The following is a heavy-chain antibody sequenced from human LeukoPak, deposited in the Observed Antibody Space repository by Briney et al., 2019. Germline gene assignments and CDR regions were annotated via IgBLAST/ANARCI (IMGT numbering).Heavy chain of an antibody. CDR1: GFPFSSHA. D-gene: IGHD2-2*01. CDR3: LPAALQPLVDY. J-gene: IGHJ4*02. CDR2: ISGSGGST. Sequence: GGSLRLPCAASGFPFSSHAMSWVRQAPGKGLEWVSAISGSGGSTYYADSVKGRFTISRDNSKNTLYLQMNSLRAEDTAVYYCLPAALQPLVDYWGQGTLVTVSS. V-gene: IGHV3-23*01.